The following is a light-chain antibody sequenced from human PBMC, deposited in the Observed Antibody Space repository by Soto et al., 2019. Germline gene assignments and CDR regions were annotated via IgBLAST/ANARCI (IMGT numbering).Light chain of an antibody. CDR1: QTISSW. CDR3: QYLNSHPLS. J-gene: IGKJ4*01. Sequence: DIQMTQSPSTLSGSVGDRVTITCRASQTISSWLAWYQQKPGKAPKLLIYKASTLKSGVPSRFSGSGSGTDFSLTISSLQPEDVATYYCQYLNSHPLSFGGGTKVDIK. CDR2: KAS. V-gene: IGKV1-5*03.